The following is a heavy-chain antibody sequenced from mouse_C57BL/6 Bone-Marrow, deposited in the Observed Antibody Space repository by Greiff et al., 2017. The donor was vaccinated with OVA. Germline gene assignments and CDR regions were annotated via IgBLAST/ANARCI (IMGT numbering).Heavy chain of an antibody. CDR2: IWSDGST. CDR3: ARHDYYGSSYVGAMDY. CDR1: GFSLTSYG. J-gene: IGHJ4*01. V-gene: IGHV2-6-1*01. Sequence: QVQLKESGPGLVAPSQSLSITCTVSGFSLTSYGVHWVRQPPGKGLEWLVVIWSDGSTTYNSALKSRLSISKDNSKSQVILKMNSLQTDDTAMYYCARHDYYGSSYVGAMDYWGQGTSVTVSS. D-gene: IGHD1-1*01.